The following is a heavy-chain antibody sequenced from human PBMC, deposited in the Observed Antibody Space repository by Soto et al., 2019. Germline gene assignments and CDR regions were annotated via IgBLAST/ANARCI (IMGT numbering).Heavy chain of an antibody. V-gene: IGHV3-7*01. J-gene: IGHJ4*02. D-gene: IGHD2-2*01. CDR2: INQDGSER. CDR3: ATTSSCAF. CDR1: GFTFSSYW. Sequence: EVQLVESGGGLVQPGGSLRLSCAASGFTFSSYWMSWVRQAPGRGLEWVANINQDGSERNYVDSVKGRSIISRDNTKNSLYLQMSAPSAEDAAMYYCATTSSCAFWGQGTLVTVSS.